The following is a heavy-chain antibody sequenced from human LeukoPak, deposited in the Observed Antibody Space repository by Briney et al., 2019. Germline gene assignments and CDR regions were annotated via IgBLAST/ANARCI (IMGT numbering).Heavy chain of an antibody. D-gene: IGHD6-19*01. CDR2: ISSSSSYI. J-gene: IGHJ4*02. CDR3: ARDLEWLAYFDY. CDR1: GFTFSSYS. Sequence: PGGSLRLSCAASGFTFSSYSMNWVRQAPGKGLEWVSSISSSSSYIYYADSVKGRFTISRDNAKNSLYLQMNSLRAEDTAVYYCARDLEWLAYFDYWGQGTLVTVSS. V-gene: IGHV3-21*01.